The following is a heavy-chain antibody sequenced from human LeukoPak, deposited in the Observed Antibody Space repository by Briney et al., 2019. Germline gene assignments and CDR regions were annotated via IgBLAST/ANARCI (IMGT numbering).Heavy chain of an antibody. V-gene: IGHV4-39*01. D-gene: IGHD3-16*01. CDR1: GGSISSSSYY. CDR2: IYYSGST. Sequence: SETLSLTCTVSGGSISSSSYYWGWIRQPPGKGLEWIGSIYYSGSTYYNPSLKSRVTISVDTSKNQFSLKLSSVTATDTAVYYCASQGGYDYVWGSGYGMDVWGQGTTVTVSS. CDR3: ASQGGYDYVWGSGYGMDV. J-gene: IGHJ6*02.